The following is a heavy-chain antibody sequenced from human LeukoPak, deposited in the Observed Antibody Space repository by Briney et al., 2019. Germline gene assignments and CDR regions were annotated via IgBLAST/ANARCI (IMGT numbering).Heavy chain of an antibody. J-gene: IGHJ4*02. CDR1: GGSFSGYY. D-gene: IGHD6-19*01. CDR3: SRAQGLPAYFDY. CDR2: INHRGCT. V-gene: IGHV4-34*01. Sequence: SPTLSLTCAVYGGSFSGYYWSWLRQPPGKGLEWIGEINHRGCTKYTRSLKSRVTISVGTSKNQFSLKLSSVTAADTAVYFCSRAQGLPAYFDYWGQGTLVTVSS.